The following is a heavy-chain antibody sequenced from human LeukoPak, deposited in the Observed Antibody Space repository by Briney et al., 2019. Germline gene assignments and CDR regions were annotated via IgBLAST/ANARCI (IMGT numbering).Heavy chain of an antibody. V-gene: IGHV1-69*05. Sequence: SVKVSCKASGGTFSSYAISWVRQAPGQGLEWMGGIIPIFGTANYAQKFQGRVTITTDESTSTAYMELSSLRSEDTAVYYCARHPTVYCTNGVCYPSQFDYWGQGTLVTVSS. CDR2: IIPIFGTA. CDR3: ARHPTVYCTNGVCYPSQFDY. CDR1: GGTFSSYA. D-gene: IGHD2-8*01. J-gene: IGHJ4*02.